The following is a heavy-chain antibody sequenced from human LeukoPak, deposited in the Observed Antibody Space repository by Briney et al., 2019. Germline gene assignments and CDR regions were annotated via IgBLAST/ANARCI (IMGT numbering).Heavy chain of an antibody. CDR2: IYHSGST. CDR1: GGSISSYY. Sequence: PSETLSLTCTVSGGSISSYYWSWIRQPPGEGLEWIGYIYHSGSTNYNPSLKSRVTISVDTSKNQFSLKLSSVTAADTAVYYCARHELNGDYRYWGQGTLVTVSS. D-gene: IGHD4-17*01. J-gene: IGHJ4*02. CDR3: ARHELNGDYRY. V-gene: IGHV4-59*08.